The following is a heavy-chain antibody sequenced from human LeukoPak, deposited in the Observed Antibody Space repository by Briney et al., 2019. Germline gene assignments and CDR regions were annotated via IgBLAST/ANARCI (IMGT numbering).Heavy chain of an antibody. D-gene: IGHD6-13*01. CDR3: LVQYFFDY. V-gene: IGHV3-15*01. CDR2: IKSKSDGGTT. CDR1: GFTFSSYA. Sequence: GGSLRLSCAASGFTFSSYAMSWVRQAPGKGLEWVGRIKSKSDGGTTDYAAPVNGRFSISRDDSKTTLYLQLNSLKTEDTAIYYCLVQYFFDYWGQGTLVTVSS. J-gene: IGHJ4*02.